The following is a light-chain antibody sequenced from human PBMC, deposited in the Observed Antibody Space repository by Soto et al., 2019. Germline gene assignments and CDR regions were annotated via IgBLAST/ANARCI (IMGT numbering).Light chain of an antibody. V-gene: IGKV3-20*01. CDR2: GAS. Sequence: MMLTQSPGTQSLSPGERATLSCRASQSVSRSYLAWYLQKPGQAPRLLIYGASSRATGVPDRFSGSGSGTDFTLTISRLEPEDFAVYYCQQYGSSPPWTFGQGTKVDIK. J-gene: IGKJ1*01. CDR1: QSVSRSY. CDR3: QQYGSSPPWT.